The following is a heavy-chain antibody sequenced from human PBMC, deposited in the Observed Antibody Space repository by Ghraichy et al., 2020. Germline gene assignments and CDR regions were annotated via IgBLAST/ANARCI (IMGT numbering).Heavy chain of an antibody. CDR1: GYTFTSYG. CDR3: ARGAIFQLRYFDWSNWFDP. D-gene: IGHD3-9*01. V-gene: IGHV1-18*04. Sequence: ASVKVSCKASGYTFTSYGISWVRQAPGQGLEWMGWISAYNGNTNYAQKLQGRVTMTTDTSTSTAYMELRSLRSDDTAVYYCARGAIFQLRYFDWSNWFDPWGQGTLVTVSS. CDR2: ISAYNGNT. J-gene: IGHJ5*02.